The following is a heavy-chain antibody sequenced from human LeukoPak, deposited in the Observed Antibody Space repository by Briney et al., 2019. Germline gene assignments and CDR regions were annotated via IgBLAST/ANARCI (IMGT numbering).Heavy chain of an antibody. CDR1: GGSISSSSYY. V-gene: IGHV4-39*01. J-gene: IGHJ2*01. Sequence: SETLSLTCTVSGGSISSSSYYWGWIRQPPGKGLEWIGSIYYSGSTYYNPSPKSRVTISVDTSKNQFSLKLSSVTAADTAVYYCARQPDYGDLYWYFDLWGRGTLVTVSS. D-gene: IGHD4-17*01. CDR3: ARQPDYGDLYWYFDL. CDR2: IYYSGST.